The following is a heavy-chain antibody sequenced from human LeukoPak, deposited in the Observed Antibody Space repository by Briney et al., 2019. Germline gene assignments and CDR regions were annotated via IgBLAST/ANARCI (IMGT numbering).Heavy chain of an antibody. V-gene: IGHV3-23*01. D-gene: IGHD3-10*01. CDR1: GFTFMNYV. J-gene: IGHJ2*01. CDR2: IRLGGGLT. Sequence: LSGGSLRLSCSGSGFTFMNYVMAWVRQAPEKGLEWVSSIRLGGGLTHSAEPVKGRFIISRDMNTLFLQMNNLRPEDTAMYYCARKITMVRGPLIKGYFDLWGRGTLVSVSS. CDR3: ARKITMVRGPLIKGYFDL.